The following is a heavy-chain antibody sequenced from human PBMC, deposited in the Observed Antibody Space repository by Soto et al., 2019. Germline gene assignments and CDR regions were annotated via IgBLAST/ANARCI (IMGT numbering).Heavy chain of an antibody. Sequence: GSLRLSCAASGFTCSSYSMNWVRQAPGKGLEWVSYISSSSSTIYYADSVKGRFTIYRDNAKNSLYLQMNSLRAEDTAVYYCARGPPNIVVVPAEAFDIWGQGTMVTVSS. D-gene: IGHD2-2*01. CDR3: ARGPPNIVVVPAEAFDI. V-gene: IGHV3-48*01. CDR1: GFTCSSYS. J-gene: IGHJ3*02. CDR2: ISSSSSTI.